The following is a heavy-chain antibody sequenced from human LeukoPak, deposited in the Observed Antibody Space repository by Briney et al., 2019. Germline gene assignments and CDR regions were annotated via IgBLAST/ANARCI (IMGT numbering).Heavy chain of an antibody. V-gene: IGHV4-34*01. Sequence: PSETLSLTCAVYGGSFSGYYWSWIRQPPGKGLEWIGEINHSGSTNYNPSLKSRVTISVDTSKNQFSLKLSSVTAADTAVYYCARKVVVPAAIRPNYYYCGMDVWGQGTTVTVSS. D-gene: IGHD2-2*01. J-gene: IGHJ6*02. CDR3: ARKVVVPAAIRPNYYYCGMDV. CDR2: INHSGST. CDR1: GGSFSGYY.